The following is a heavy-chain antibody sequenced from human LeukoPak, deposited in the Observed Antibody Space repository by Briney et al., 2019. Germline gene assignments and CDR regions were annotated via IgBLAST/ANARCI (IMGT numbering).Heavy chain of an antibody. Sequence: SETLSLTCTVSGDSLRTTTYYWIWIRQPPGKGLEWIGGLYHSGTIYYNPSLKSRVTISADKSKNHFSLKLTSVTAADTAVYYCARDRELAALDPWGQGTLVIVSS. J-gene: IGHJ5*02. V-gene: IGHV4-39*07. CDR2: LYHSGTI. CDR3: ARDRELAALDP. D-gene: IGHD1-26*01. CDR1: GDSLRTTTYY.